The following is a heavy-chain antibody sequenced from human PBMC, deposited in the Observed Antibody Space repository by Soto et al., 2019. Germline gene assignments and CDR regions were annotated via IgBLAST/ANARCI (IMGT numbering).Heavy chain of an antibody. V-gene: IGHV4-39*01. CDR2: IYHSGST. J-gene: IGHJ4*02. CDR3: ARHEVHSSGFTDY. D-gene: IGHD6-19*01. CDR1: GGSISSSSYY. Sequence: QLQLQESGPGLVKPSETLSLTCTVSGGSISSSSYYWGWIRQPPGKGLEWIGSIYHSGSTYYNPPLKSRVTISVDTSKNQFSLKLSSVTAADTAVYYCARHEVHSSGFTDYWGQGTLVTVSS.